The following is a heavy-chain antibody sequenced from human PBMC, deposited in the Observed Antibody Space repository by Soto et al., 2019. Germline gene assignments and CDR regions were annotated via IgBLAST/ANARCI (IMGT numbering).Heavy chain of an antibody. V-gene: IGHV1-46*03. Sequence: ASVKVSCKSSGYTFTSYFMHCVRQAPGQGLEWMGILDPSGGSTSYPQKFQGRLTMTRDTSTSTVYMELSSLRSEDTAVYYCARTYSTAFDIWGQGTMVTVSS. CDR1: GYTFTSYF. D-gene: IGHD3-3*01. J-gene: IGHJ3*02. CDR2: LDPSGGST. CDR3: ARTYSTAFDI.